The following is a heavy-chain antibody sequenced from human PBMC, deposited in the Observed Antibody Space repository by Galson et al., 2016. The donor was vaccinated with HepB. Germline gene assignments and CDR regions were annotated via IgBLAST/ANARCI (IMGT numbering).Heavy chain of an antibody. CDR1: GFTFHAYA. CDR3: AKDRWYSGSYYGAFDI. CDR2: IGWNGGSL. J-gene: IGHJ3*02. V-gene: IGHV3-9*01. D-gene: IGHD1-26*01. Sequence: SLRLSCAASGFTFHAYAMHWVRQVPGKGLEWVSGIGWNGGSLGSADSVKGRFIISRDNAENSLYLQMNSLSAEDTAFYYCAKDRWYSGSYYGAFDIWGQGTMVTVSS.